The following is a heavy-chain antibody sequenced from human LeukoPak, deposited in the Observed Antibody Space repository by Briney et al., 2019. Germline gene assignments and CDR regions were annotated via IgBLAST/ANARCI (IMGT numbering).Heavy chain of an antibody. V-gene: IGHV3-7*01. J-gene: IGHJ4*02. Sequence: GGSLRLSCAASGFTLSNHWMIWVRQAPGKGLECVANIKQDGIEKYYLDSVKGRFTISRDNAKNTLYLQMNSLRAEDTAVYYCARIALDYYDSSGYYRDYWGQGTLVTVSS. D-gene: IGHD3-22*01. CDR1: GFTLSNHW. CDR2: IKQDGIEK. CDR3: ARIALDYYDSSGYYRDY.